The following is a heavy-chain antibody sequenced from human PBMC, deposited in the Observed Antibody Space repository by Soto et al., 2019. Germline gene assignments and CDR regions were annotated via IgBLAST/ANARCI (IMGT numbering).Heavy chain of an antibody. CDR1: GGSFSCYY. J-gene: IGHJ4*02. Sequence: PSETLSLTCAVYGGSFSCYYWSWIRQPPGKGLEWIGEINHSGSTNYNPSLKSRVTISVDTSKNQFSLKLSSVTAADTAVYYCARTRYDFWSGYPYYFDYWGQGTLVTVSS. CDR3: ARTRYDFWSGYPYYFDY. V-gene: IGHV4-34*01. D-gene: IGHD3-3*01. CDR2: INHSGST.